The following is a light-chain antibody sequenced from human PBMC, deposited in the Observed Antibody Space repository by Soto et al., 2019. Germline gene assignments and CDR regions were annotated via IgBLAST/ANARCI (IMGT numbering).Light chain of an antibody. Sequence: IQMTQSPASVSASVGDTITITCRASRTINTYLNWFQQKPGEPPRLLIYGASTLHDGVPSRFSGSGSGADFTLTISGLQPEDFASYHCHPTYSDIPFGGRTKAAIK. CDR3: HPTYSDIP. V-gene: IGKV1-39*01. J-gene: IGKJ4*01. CDR1: RTINTY. CDR2: GAS.